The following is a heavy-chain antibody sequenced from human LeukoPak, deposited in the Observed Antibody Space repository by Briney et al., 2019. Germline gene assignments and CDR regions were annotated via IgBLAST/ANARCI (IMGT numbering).Heavy chain of an antibody. CDR2: IYSSGST. CDR3: ARGGYCGGDCYFYY. Sequence: SETLSLTCAVYGGSFSGYYWSWIRQPAGKGLEWIGRIYSSGSTNSNPSLKSRVTISVDTSKNQFSLKLSSVTAADTAVYYCARGGYCGGDCYFYYWGQGTLVTVSS. V-gene: IGHV4-59*10. J-gene: IGHJ4*02. CDR1: GGSFSGYY. D-gene: IGHD2-21*02.